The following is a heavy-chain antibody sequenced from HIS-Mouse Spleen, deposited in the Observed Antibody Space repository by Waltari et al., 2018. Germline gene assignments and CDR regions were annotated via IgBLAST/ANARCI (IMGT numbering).Heavy chain of an antibody. V-gene: IGHV1-2*02. CDR3: AREGALGYFDY. D-gene: IGHD7-27*01. Sequence: QVQLVQSGAEVKKPGASVKVSCTASGYTVTDHSMHWVRQAPGQGLEWSGWINPNSGGTNYAQKFQGRVTMTRDTSISTAYMELSRLRSDDTAVYYCAREGALGYFDYWGQGTLVTVSS. CDR2: INPNSGGT. J-gene: IGHJ4*02. CDR1: GYTVTDHS.